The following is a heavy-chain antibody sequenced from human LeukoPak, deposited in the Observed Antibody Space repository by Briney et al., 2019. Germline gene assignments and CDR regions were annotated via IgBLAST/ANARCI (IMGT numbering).Heavy chain of an antibody. Sequence: PGGSLTLSCEASGFTFSGNWMSWVRQAPGKGLEWVASINPDGSQKLYVDSVKGRFTISRDNTKSSLYLQMNSLGAEDTAMYYCAKLLGTATTYDSWGQGTRATVSS. CDR1: GFTFSGNW. J-gene: IGHJ4*02. CDR2: INPDGSQK. CDR3: AKLLGTATTYDS. D-gene: IGHD5-24*01. V-gene: IGHV3-7*01.